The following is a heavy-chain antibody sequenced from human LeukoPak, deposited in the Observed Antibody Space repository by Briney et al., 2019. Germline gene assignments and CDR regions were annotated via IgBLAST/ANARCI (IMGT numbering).Heavy chain of an antibody. V-gene: IGHV4-59*01. Sequence: KSSETLSLTCTVFGGPITGYYWSWIRRPPGKGLEWVGYVSYRGSTNYNPSLKSRVTISVDTSKNQFSLKLSSVTAADTAVYYCARPYSSNWYDAFHFWGQGTMVTVSS. CDR1: GGPITGYY. CDR3: ARPYSSNWYDAFHF. CDR2: VSYRGST. D-gene: IGHD6-13*01. J-gene: IGHJ3*01.